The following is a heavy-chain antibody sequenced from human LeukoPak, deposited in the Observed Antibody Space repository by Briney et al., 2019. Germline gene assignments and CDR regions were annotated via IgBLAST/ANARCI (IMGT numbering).Heavy chain of an antibody. CDR2: ISSGGYTT. D-gene: IGHD3-10*01. CDR1: GFTFSSHD. J-gene: IGHJ4*02. CDR3: AREGSSYAPSEPFYFDY. Sequence: GGSLRLSCTDSGFTFSSHDMNWVGQAPGKGLEWVSYISSGGYTTRYADSVKGRFTISRDNAKNSLYLQMNSLRAEDTAVYYCAREGSSYAPSEPFYFDYWGQGTLVTVSS. V-gene: IGHV3-48*03.